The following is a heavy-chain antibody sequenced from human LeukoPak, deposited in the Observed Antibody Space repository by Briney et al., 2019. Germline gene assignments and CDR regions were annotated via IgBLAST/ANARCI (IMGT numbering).Heavy chain of an antibody. CDR3: ARDRYFAYY. J-gene: IGHJ4*02. V-gene: IGHV3-9*01. D-gene: IGHD3-9*01. CDR2: ISWNSGSI. Sequence: GRSLRLSCAASGFTFDDYAMHWVRQAPGKGLEWVSGISWNSGSIGYADSVKGRFTISRDNAKNTLYLQMNSLRAEDTAVYYCARDRYFAYYWGQGTLVTVSS. CDR1: GFTFDDYA.